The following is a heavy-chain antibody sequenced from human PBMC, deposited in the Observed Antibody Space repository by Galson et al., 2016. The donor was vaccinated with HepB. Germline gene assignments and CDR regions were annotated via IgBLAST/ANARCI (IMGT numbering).Heavy chain of an antibody. D-gene: IGHD1-26*01. CDR3: VRVVNGSYYT. CDR1: GFIFSAYA. Sequence: SLRLSCAASGFIFSAYAMHWVRQAPGTGLECVSATSGNADITHYVDSVKGRFTTSKDFSKSTLYLQMSSLRVEDTAVYYCVRVVNGSYYTGGQGTLVTVSS. J-gene: IGHJ4*02. CDR2: TSGNADIT. V-gene: IGHV3-64D*06.